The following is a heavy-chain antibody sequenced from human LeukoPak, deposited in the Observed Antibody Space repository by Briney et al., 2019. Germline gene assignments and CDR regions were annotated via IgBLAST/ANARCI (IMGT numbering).Heavy chain of an antibody. CDR2: IYPGDSDT. Sequence: GESLQISCQGSGYIFTSYWIGWVRQVPGKGLEWMGIIYPGDSDTRYSPSFQGQVTISADKSISTAYLQWSSLKASDTAMYYCARSYGYYYDSSGYPYGGQGTLVTVS. CDR1: GYIFTSYW. J-gene: IGHJ4*02. CDR3: ARSYGYYYDSSGYPY. V-gene: IGHV5-51*01. D-gene: IGHD3-22*01.